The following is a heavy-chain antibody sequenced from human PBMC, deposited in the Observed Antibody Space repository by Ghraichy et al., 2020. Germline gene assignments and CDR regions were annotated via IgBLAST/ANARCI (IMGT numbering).Heavy chain of an antibody. CDR2: ISGSGGST. CDR3: AKDDSTVTTYGFFDY. D-gene: IGHD4-17*01. J-gene: IGHJ4*02. Sequence: GESLNISCAASGFTFSSCAMSWVRQAPGKGLEWVSTISGSGGSTFYADSVKGRFTISRDNSKNTLYLQMNSLGAEDTAVYHCAKDDSTVTTYGFFDYWGQGTLVTVSS. CDR1: GFTFSSCA. V-gene: IGHV3-23*01.